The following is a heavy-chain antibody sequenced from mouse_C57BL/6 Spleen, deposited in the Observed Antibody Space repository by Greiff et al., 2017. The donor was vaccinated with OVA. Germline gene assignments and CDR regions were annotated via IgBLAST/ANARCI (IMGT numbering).Heavy chain of an antibody. J-gene: IGHJ1*03. CDR3: ARRYYYGSKGYWYFDV. D-gene: IGHD1-1*01. CDR1: GYTFTSYW. CDR2: IDPSDSYT. Sequence: QVQLQQPGAELVMPGASVKLSCKASGYTFTSYWMHWVKQRPGQGLEWIGEIDPSDSYTNYNQKFKGKSTLTVDKSSSTAYMQLSSLTSEDSAVDYCARRYYYGSKGYWYFDVWGTGTTVTVSS. V-gene: IGHV1-69*01.